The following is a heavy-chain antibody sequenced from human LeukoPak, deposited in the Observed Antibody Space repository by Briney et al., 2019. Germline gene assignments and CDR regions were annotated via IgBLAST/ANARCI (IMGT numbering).Heavy chain of an antibody. CDR3: ARATYYGDYVGWFDP. D-gene: IGHD4-17*01. CDR2: IIPIFGTA. V-gene: IGHV1-69*13. J-gene: IGHJ5*02. Sequence: ASVKGSCKASVVTFSSYAISWVRQAPGQGLEWMGGIIPIFGTANYAQKFQGRVTITADESTSIAYMELSSLRSEDTAVYYCARATYYGDYVGWFDPWGQGTLVTVSS. CDR1: VVTFSSYA.